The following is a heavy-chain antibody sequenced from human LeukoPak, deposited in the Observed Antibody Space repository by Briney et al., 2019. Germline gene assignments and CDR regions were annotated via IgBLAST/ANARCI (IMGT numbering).Heavy chain of an antibody. V-gene: IGHV5-10-1*01. CDR1: GYSFTSYW. CDR2: IDPSDSYT. D-gene: IGHD6-19*01. CDR3: ATYSSGWYRSTDY. Sequence: GESLKISCKGSGYSFTSYWISWVRQMPGKGLEWMGRIDPSDSYTNYSPSFQGHVTISADKSISTAHLQWSSLKASDTAMYYCATYSSGWYRSTDYWGQGTLVTVSS. J-gene: IGHJ4*02.